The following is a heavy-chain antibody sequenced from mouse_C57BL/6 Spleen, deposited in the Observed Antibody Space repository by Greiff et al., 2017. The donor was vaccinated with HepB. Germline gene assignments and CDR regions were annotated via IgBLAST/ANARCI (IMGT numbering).Heavy chain of an antibody. J-gene: IGHJ3*01. CDR2: INPNNGGT. CDR1: GYTFTDYY. V-gene: IGHV1-26*01. CDR3: ARRHSD. Sequence: EVQLQQSGPELVKPGASVKISCKASGYTFTDYYMNWVKQSHGKSLEWIGDINPNNGGTSYNQKFKGKATLTVDKSSSTASMELRSLTSEDSAVYYCARRHSDWGQGTLVTVSA. D-gene: IGHD3-1*01.